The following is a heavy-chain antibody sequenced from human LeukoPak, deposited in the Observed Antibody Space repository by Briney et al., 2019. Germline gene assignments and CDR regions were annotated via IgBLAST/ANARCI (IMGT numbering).Heavy chain of an antibody. D-gene: IGHD3-10*01. J-gene: IGHJ6*03. Sequence: PSETLSLTCTVSGGSISSYYWSWIRQPPGKGLEWIGYIYYSGSTNYNPSLKSRVTISVDTSKNQFSLKLSSVTAADTAVYYCARRRSRDYYYYYMDVWGKGTTVTISS. CDR1: GGSISSYY. CDR3: ARRRSRDYYYYYMDV. V-gene: IGHV4-59*12. CDR2: IYYSGST.